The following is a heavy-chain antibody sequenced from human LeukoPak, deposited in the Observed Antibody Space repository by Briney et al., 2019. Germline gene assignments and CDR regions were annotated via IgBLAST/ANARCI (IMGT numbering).Heavy chain of an antibody. V-gene: IGHV3-23*01. Sequence: GGSLRLSCAASGFTFSGYSMNWVRQAPGKGPEWVSAIGGRGGSTYYADSVGGRFTISRDNSKDMVYLQMNSLKVEDTATYYCGKEGGAWGQGTKVTVSS. D-gene: IGHD3-16*01. J-gene: IGHJ5*02. CDR3: GKEGGA. CDR2: IGGRGGST. CDR1: GFTFSGYS.